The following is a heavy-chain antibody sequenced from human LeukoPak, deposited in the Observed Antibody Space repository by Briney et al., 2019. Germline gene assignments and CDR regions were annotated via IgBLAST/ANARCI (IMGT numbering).Heavy chain of an antibody. CDR2: ISGSGDDT. Sequence: GGSMRLSCAASGYTFSYYAMSWVRQAPGKGLEWVSAISGSGDDTYYADSVKGRFTISRDNSKNTLYLQMNSLRAEDTAVYYCAKRSPWYFDLWGRGTLVTVSS. CDR3: AKRSPWYFDL. J-gene: IGHJ2*01. V-gene: IGHV3-23*01. CDR1: GYTFSYYA.